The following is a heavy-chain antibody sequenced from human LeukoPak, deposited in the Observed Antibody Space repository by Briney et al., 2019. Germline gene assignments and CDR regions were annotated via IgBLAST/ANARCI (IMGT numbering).Heavy chain of an antibody. J-gene: IGHJ4*02. CDR1: GYTLTELS. D-gene: IGHD1-26*01. CDR3: ATDPGGSSTFDY. Sequence: ASVKVSCKVSGYTLTELSMHWVRQAPGKGLEWMGGFDPEDGETIYAQKFQGRVTMAEDTSTDTAYMELSSPRSEDTAVYYCATDPGGSSTFDYWGQGTLVTVSS. V-gene: IGHV1-24*01. CDR2: FDPEDGET.